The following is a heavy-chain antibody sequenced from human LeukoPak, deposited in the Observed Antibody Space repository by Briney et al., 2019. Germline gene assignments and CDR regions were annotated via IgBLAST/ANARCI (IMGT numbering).Heavy chain of an antibody. V-gene: IGHV3-23*01. D-gene: IGHD2-15*01. CDR1: GFTFSTYA. Sequence: GGSLRLSCAASGFTFSTYAMSWVRRAPGKGRQWVSIICDSGGSTYYADSVKGRFTISRDDSKNTMYRQMNSLRAEDTAVYYCAKDGAVAVAATYCYYYMDIWGKGTTVTVSS. CDR2: ICDSGGST. CDR3: AKDGAVAVAATYCYYYMDI. J-gene: IGHJ6*03.